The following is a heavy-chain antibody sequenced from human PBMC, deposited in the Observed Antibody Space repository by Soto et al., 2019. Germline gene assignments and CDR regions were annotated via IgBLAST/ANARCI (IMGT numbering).Heavy chain of an antibody. CDR2: IRSKAYGGTT. Sequence: GGSLRLSCTASGFTFGYYAMSWFRQAPGKGLEWVGFIRSKAYGGTTEYAASVKGRFTISRDDSKSIAYLQMNSLKTEDTAVYYCTRKGNNWNDGFLYWGQGTLVTVSS. CDR1: GFTFGYYA. J-gene: IGHJ4*02. V-gene: IGHV3-49*03. CDR3: TRKGNNWNDGFLY. D-gene: IGHD1-1*01.